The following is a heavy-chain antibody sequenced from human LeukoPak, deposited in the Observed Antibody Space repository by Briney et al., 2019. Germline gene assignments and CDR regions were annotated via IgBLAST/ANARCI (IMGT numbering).Heavy chain of an antibody. CDR3: AREWSNCDFWSGYYRYYYYYYMDV. Sequence: PSETLSLTCAVYGGSFSGYYWSWIRQPPGKGLEWIGEINHSGSTNYNPSLKSRVTISVDTSKNQFSLKLSSVTAADTAVYYCAREWSNCDFWSGYYRYYYYYYMDVWGKGTTVTVSS. D-gene: IGHD3-3*01. CDR2: INHSGST. CDR1: GGSFSGYY. V-gene: IGHV4-34*01. J-gene: IGHJ6*03.